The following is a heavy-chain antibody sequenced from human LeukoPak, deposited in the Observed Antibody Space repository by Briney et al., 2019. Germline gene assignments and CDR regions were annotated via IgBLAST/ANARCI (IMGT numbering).Heavy chain of an antibody. CDR2: IYYSGST. J-gene: IGHJ4*02. V-gene: IGHV4-59*08. CDR3: ARHGSTYALRN. D-gene: IGHD2-2*01. Sequence: PSETLSLTCTVSGGSINSYYWSWIRQPPGKGLEWIGYIYYSGSTSYNPSLKSRLTISVDTSKNQFSLNLSSVTAADTAVYYCARHGSTYALRNWGQGTLVTVSS. CDR1: GGSINSYY.